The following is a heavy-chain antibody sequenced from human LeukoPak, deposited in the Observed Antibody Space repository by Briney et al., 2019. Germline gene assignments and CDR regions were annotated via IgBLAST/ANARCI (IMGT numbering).Heavy chain of an antibody. J-gene: IGHJ4*02. D-gene: IGHD3-3*01. CDR1: GYTLTELS. Sequence: ASVKVSCKVSGYTLTELSMHWVRQAPGKGLEWMGGFDPEDGETIYAQKFQGRVTMTEDTSTDTAYMELSSLRSEDTAVYYCATGPNYDFWSGYYPRDYWGQGTLVTVSS. CDR3: ATGPNYDFWSGYYPRDY. V-gene: IGHV1-24*01. CDR2: FDPEDGET.